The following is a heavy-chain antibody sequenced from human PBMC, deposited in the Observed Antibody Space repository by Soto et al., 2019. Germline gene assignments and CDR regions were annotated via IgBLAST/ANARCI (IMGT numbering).Heavy chain of an antibody. CDR1: GFTFSSYA. Sequence: GGSLRLSCAAAGFTFSSYAMSWVRQAPGKGLEWVSTISGSGGSTYYADSVKGRFTISRDNPKNTLFLQMNSLRAEDTAVYYCAKDSRYWFDPWGQETLVTV. CDR2: ISGSGGST. J-gene: IGHJ5*02. CDR3: AKDSRYWFDP. V-gene: IGHV3-23*01.